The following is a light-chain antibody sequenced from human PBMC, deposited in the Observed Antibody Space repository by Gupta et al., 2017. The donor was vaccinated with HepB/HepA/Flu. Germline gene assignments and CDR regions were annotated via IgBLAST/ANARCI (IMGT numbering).Light chain of an antibody. CDR1: QSVDTN. CDR2: GAF. V-gene: IGKV3-15*01. J-gene: IGKJ4*01. Sequence: EVVMTQSPVSLSVSPGERAILSCRASQSVDTNLAWYQQKPGTAPRLLIYGAFHRATGVPSRCSGSGSGTDFTLTISSLQSEDFAVYYCQHYNELPLTFGGGTKVDIK. CDR3: QHYNELPLT.